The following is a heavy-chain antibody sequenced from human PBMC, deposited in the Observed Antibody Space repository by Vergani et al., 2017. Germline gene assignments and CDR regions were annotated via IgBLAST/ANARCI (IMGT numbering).Heavy chain of an antibody. CDR1: GFTFSTYA. CDR2: LTGSGGST. V-gene: IGHV3-23*01. CDR3: VKAAGGYENFFDS. D-gene: IGHD5-12*01. Sequence: EVQVLESGGSLKQPGGSVRLSCAASGFTFSTYAMHWVRQAPGKGLEWVSALTGSGGSTYYADSFKGRFIISRDNSRDTLYLQMNSLRPEDTATYYCVKAAGGYENFFDSWGQGTLVPVSS. J-gene: IGHJ4*02.